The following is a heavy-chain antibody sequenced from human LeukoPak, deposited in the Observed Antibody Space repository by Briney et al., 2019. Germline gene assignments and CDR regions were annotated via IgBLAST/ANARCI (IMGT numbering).Heavy chain of an antibody. J-gene: IGHJ4*02. D-gene: IGHD4-17*01. V-gene: IGHV3-33*06. Sequence: GGSLRLSCAASGFTFSSYGMHWVRQAPGKGLEWVAVIWYDGSNKYYADSVKGRFTISRDNSKNTLYLQMDSLRAEDTAVYYCAKDWGTVTTFTLAFDYWGQGTLVTVSS. CDR3: AKDWGTVTTFTLAFDY. CDR2: IWYDGSNK. CDR1: GFTFSSYG.